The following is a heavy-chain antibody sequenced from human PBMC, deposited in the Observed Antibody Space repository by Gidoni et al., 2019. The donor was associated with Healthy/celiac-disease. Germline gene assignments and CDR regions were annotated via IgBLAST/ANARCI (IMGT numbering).Heavy chain of an antibody. D-gene: IGHD5-18*01. CDR3: ARDRGSYGHMDV. J-gene: IGHJ6*03. V-gene: IGHV3-13*01. CDR2: IGTAGDT. Sequence: EVQLVESGGGLVQPGGSLRLSRAASGFTFSSYDMHWVRQATGKGLEWVSAIGTAGDTYYPGSVKGRFTISRENAKNSLYLQMNSLRAGDTAVYYCARDRGSYGHMDVWGKGTTVTVSS. CDR1: GFTFSSYD.